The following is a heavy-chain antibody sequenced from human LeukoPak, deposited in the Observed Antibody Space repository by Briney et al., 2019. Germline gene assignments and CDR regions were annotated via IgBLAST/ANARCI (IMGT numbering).Heavy chain of an antibody. CDR3: ARPHYDILTGYYTDYLDY. CDR1: GGSISSSSYY. CDR2: IYYSGST. Sequence: SETLSLTCTVSGGSISSSSYYWGWIRQPPGKGLEWIGSIYYSGSTYYNPSLKSRVTISVDTSKNQFSLKLSSVTAADTAVYYCARPHYDILTGYYTDYLDYWGQGTLVTVSS. D-gene: IGHD3-9*01. J-gene: IGHJ4*02. V-gene: IGHV4-39*01.